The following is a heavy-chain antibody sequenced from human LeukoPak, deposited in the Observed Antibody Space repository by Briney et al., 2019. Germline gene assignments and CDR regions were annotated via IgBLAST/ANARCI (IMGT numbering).Heavy chain of an antibody. J-gene: IGHJ4*02. Sequence: EASVRVSCKASGGTFSSYAISWVRPAPGQGLGWMGGIIPIFGTANYAQKFQGRVTITADESTSTAYMELSSLRSEDTAVYYCTADYYGSGSYYPSLWYWGQGTLVTVSS. CDR1: GGTFSSYA. CDR2: IIPIFGTA. CDR3: TADYYGSGSYYPSLWY. V-gene: IGHV1-69*01. D-gene: IGHD3-10*01.